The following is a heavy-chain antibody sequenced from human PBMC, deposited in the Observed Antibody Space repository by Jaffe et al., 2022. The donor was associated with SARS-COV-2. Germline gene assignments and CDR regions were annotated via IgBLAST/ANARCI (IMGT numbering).Heavy chain of an antibody. Sequence: EVQLVQSGAEVKKPGESLKISCKGSGYSFAGYWIAWVRQMPGQGLQWMGIIYPGDSETKYSPSFQGQVTISADKSISTAYLQWNSLKASDTAMYFCARSHISNCTNALCYTVYYFDSWGQGTLVTVSS. CDR1: GYSFAGYW. CDR3: ARSHISNCTNALCYTVYYFDS. V-gene: IGHV5-51*01. D-gene: IGHD2-8*01. CDR2: IYPGDSET. J-gene: IGHJ4*02.